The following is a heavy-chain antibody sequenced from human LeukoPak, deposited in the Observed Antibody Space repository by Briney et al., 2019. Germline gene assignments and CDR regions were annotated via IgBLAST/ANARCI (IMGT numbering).Heavy chain of an antibody. CDR3: ARGVWGRAFDI. CDR1: GFTFSSYS. Sequence: PGGSLRLSCAASGFTFSSYSMNWVRQAPGKGLEWVSSISSSSSYIYYADSVKGRFTISRDNAKNSLYLQMSSLRAEDTAVYYCARGVWGRAFDIWGQGTMVTVSS. CDR2: ISSSSSYI. V-gene: IGHV3-21*01. J-gene: IGHJ3*02. D-gene: IGHD3-16*01.